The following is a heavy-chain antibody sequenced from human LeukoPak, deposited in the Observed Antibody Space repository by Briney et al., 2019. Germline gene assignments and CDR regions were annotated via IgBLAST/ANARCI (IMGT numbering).Heavy chain of an antibody. Sequence: SETLSLTCAVSGGSISSSNWWSWVRQSPGKGLEWIGEIYHSGSTNYNPSLKSRVTISVDKSKNQFSLKLSSVTAADTAVYYCAWARIAVAGDFDYWGQGTLVTVSS. CDR3: AWARIAVAGDFDY. CDR1: GGSISSSNW. CDR2: IYHSGST. V-gene: IGHV4-4*02. J-gene: IGHJ4*02. D-gene: IGHD6-19*01.